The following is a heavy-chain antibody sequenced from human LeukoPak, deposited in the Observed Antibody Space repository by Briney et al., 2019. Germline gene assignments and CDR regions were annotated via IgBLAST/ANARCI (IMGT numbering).Heavy chain of an antibody. Sequence: GGSLRLSCSASGFTFSNYAMHWVRQAPGKGLEYVSAISGNGDSTYYADSVKGRFTISRDNSKNTLYLQMTSLRADDTAVYYCVKERGRSGTCRGPFDNRGQGTLVAVSS. CDR3: VKERGRSGTCRGPFDN. V-gene: IGHV3-64D*06. CDR1: GFTFSNYA. CDR2: ISGNGDST. J-gene: IGHJ4*02. D-gene: IGHD3-10*01.